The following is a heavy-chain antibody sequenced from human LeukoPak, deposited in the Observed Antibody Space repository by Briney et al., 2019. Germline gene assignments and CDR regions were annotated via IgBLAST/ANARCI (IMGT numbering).Heavy chain of an antibody. Sequence: SETLSLTCTVSGGSISSYYWSWIRQPAGKGLEWIGRIYTSGSTNYNPSLKSRVTMSVDTSKNQFSLKLSSVTAADTAVYYCARAQSAGGPLGVEWFDPWGQGTLVTVSS. CDR1: GGSISSYY. D-gene: IGHD3-16*01. CDR3: ARAQSAGGPLGVEWFDP. J-gene: IGHJ5*02. V-gene: IGHV4-4*07. CDR2: IYTSGST.